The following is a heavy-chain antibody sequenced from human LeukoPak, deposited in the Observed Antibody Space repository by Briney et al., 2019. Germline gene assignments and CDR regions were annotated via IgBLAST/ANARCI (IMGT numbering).Heavy chain of an antibody. CDR3: ARDSFSSY. V-gene: IGHV3-30*03. Sequence: GGSLRLSCAASGFTFSSYGMHWVRQAPGKGLEWVAVISYDGSNKYYGDSVKGRFTISRDDSKNTIYLQMNSLRAEDTAIYYCARDSFSSYWGQGTLVTVSS. J-gene: IGHJ4*02. CDR1: GFTFSSYG. D-gene: IGHD3-16*02. CDR2: ISYDGSNK.